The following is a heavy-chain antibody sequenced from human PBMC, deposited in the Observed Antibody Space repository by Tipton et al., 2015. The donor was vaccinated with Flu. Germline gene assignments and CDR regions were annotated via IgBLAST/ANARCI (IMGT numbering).Heavy chain of an antibody. CDR1: GFTFSSYA. V-gene: IGHV3-23*01. J-gene: IGHJ4*02. CDR3: AKGDCSGGSCTDDY. Sequence: SLRLSCAASGFTFSSYAMSWVRQAPGKGLEWVSTISGSGASTYYADSVKGRFTISRDNSKNTLYLQMNSLRAEDTAVYYCAKGDCSGGSCTDDYWGQGTLVTVSS. CDR2: ISGSGAST. D-gene: IGHD2-15*01.